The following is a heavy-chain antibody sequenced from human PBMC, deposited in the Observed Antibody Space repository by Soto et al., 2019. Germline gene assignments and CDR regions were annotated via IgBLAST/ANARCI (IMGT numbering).Heavy chain of an antibody. CDR2: IWYDGSNK. Sequence: QVQLVESGGGVVQPGRSLRLSCAASGFTFSSYGMHWVRQAPGKGLEWVAVIWYDGSNKYYADSVKGRFTISRDNSKNPLYLQMNSLRAEDTDVYYCARGVARLDYWGQGTLVTGSS. D-gene: IGHD3-3*01. V-gene: IGHV3-33*01. CDR1: GFTFSSYG. J-gene: IGHJ4*02. CDR3: ARGVARLDY.